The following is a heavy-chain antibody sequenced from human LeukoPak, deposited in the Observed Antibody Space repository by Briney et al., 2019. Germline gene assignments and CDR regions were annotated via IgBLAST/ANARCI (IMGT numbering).Heavy chain of an antibody. J-gene: IGHJ4*02. Sequence: GGSLRLSCAASGFTFSSYSMNWVRQAPGKGLGWVSSISSSSSYIYYAVSVKGRFTISRDNAKNSLYLQMNSLRAEDTAVYYCARDGFEVGSYGYDVDYWGQGTLVTVSS. V-gene: IGHV3-21*01. CDR2: ISSSSSYI. CDR3: ARDGFEVGSYGYDVDY. CDR1: GFTFSSYS. D-gene: IGHD5-18*01.